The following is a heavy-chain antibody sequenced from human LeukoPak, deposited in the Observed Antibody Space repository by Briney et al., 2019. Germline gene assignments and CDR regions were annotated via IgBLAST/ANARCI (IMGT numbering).Heavy chain of an antibody. J-gene: IGHJ4*02. V-gene: IGHV3-30*04. CDR2: ISYDGSNQ. Sequence: GGPLRLSCAASGFTFSSYPMHWVRQAPGKGLEWVAVISYDGSNQYYADSVKGRFTISRDNSKNTLYLQMNSLRAEDTAVYYCARALVGATYLDYWGQGTLVTVSS. CDR3: ARALVGATYLDY. CDR1: GFTFSSYP. D-gene: IGHD1-26*01.